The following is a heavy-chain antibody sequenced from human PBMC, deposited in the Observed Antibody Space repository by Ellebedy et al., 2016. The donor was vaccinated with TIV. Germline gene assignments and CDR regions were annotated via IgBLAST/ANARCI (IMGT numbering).Heavy chain of an antibody. V-gene: IGHV3-23*01. Sequence: PGGSLRLSCAASGFTFSNYAMSWVRQAPGRGLEWVSAIGGSGGRANYADSVRGRFTISRDNSKSTLFLYMNNLRAEDTAVYYCAKFPSVTTPGVDFWGQGTLVTVSS. CDR2: IGGSGGRA. D-gene: IGHD4-17*01. CDR3: AKFPSVTTPGVDF. J-gene: IGHJ4*02. CDR1: GFTFSNYA.